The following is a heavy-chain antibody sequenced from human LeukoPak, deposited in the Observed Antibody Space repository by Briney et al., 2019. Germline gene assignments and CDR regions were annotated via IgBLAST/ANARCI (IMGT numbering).Heavy chain of an antibody. CDR1: GYTFTNYG. J-gene: IGHJ3*02. CDR2: NSGYNGDT. V-gene: IGHV1-18*01. Sequence: ASVRVSCQASGYTFTNYGVTWVRQAPEQGPEWMGWNSGYNGDTYFAQKFQGRVTMTTETSTSTAYMELSSLRSEDTAVYYCAGPRIAAAGKYGPARDAFDI. D-gene: IGHD6-13*01. CDR3: AGPRIAAAGKYGPARDAFDI.